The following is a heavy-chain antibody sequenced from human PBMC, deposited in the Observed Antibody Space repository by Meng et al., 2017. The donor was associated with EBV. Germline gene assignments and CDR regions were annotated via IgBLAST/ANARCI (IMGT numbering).Heavy chain of an antibody. D-gene: IGHD3-10*01. CDR2: IYDGGTT. CDR1: GASFIGGTYH. V-gene: IGHV4-61*01. CDR3: AKSRSSTPGVVDY. Sequence: VRLQASGPGVVKPPDTLSLTCTGSGASFIGGTYHWSWIRQPPGKELEWIGYIYDGGTTIYNPSLKSRVTILVDASKNQFSLKLSSVTTADTAVYYCAKSRSSTPGVVDYWGQGTLVTVSS. J-gene: IGHJ4*02.